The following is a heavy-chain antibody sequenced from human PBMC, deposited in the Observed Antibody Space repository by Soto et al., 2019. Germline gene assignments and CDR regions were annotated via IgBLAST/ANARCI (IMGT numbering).Heavy chain of an antibody. CDR1: GFTFSSYG. CDR2: ISYDGSNT. V-gene: IGHV3-30*18. CDR3: VKEGSSGWPYYYGLDV. Sequence: GGSLRLSCAASGFTFSSYGMHWVRQAPGKGLEWVAVISYDGSNTYYADSVKGRFTISRGNSKNTLYLQMSSLRAEDTAVYYCVKEGSSGWPYYYGLDVWGQGTTVTVSS. J-gene: IGHJ6*02. D-gene: IGHD6-19*01.